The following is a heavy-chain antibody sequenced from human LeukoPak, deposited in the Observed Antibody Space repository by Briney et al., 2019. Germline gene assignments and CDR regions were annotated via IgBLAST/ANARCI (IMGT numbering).Heavy chain of an antibody. D-gene: IGHD1-7*01. CDR3: ARDAGRTLDL. Sequence: PGGSLRLSCAASGFTFSSYAMSWVRQAPGKGLEWVANIKQDGSAKYCVDSVKGRFTISRDNTKNSLYLQMNSLRAEDTALYYCARDAGRTLDLWGRGTLVTVSS. CDR1: GFTFSSYA. CDR2: IKQDGSAK. J-gene: IGHJ2*01. V-gene: IGHV3-7*03.